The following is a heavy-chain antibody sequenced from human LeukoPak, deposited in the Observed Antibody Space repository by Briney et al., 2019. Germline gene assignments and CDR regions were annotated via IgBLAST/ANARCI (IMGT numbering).Heavy chain of an antibody. D-gene: IGHD3-10*01. V-gene: IGHV4-34*01. CDR1: GGSFSGYY. CDR2: INHSGST. CDR3: VGSATAPYYFDY. Sequence: SETLSLTCAVYGGSFSGYYWSWIRQPPGKGLEWIGEINHSGSTNYNPSLKSRVTISVDTSKNQFSLKLSSVTAADTAVYYCVGSATAPYYFDYWGQGTLVTVSS. J-gene: IGHJ4*02.